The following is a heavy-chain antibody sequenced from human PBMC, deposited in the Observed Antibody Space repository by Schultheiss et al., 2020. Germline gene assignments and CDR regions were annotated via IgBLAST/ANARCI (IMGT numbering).Heavy chain of an antibody. CDR2: INPNSGDT. J-gene: IGHJ5*02. CDR3: ARGQPYSSSWPEYNWFDP. CDR1: GYTFTSYG. D-gene: IGHD6-13*01. Sequence: ASVKVSCKASGYTFTSYGISWVRQAPGQGLEWMGWINPNSGDTNYAQKFQGRVTMTRDTSISTAYMELSRLRSDDTAVYYCARGQPYSSSWPEYNWFDPWGQGTLVTVSS. V-gene: IGHV1-2*02.